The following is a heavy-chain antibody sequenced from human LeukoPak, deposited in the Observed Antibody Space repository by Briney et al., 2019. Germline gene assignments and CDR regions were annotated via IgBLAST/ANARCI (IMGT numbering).Heavy chain of an antibody. Sequence: GGSLRLSCAASGFTFSSYEMNWVRQAPGKGLEWVSCISSGSTIYDADSVKGRFTISRDNAKNSLYLQMNSLRAEDTAVYYCARESIAVAGAPFDYWGQGTLVTVSS. CDR2: ISSGSTI. CDR1: GFTFSSYE. D-gene: IGHD6-19*01. CDR3: ARESIAVAGAPFDY. J-gene: IGHJ4*02. V-gene: IGHV3-48*03.